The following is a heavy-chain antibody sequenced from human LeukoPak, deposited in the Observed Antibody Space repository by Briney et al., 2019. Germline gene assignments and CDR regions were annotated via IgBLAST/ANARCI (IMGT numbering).Heavy chain of an antibody. CDR1: GGSFSGYY. V-gene: IGHV4-34*01. Sequence: SETLSLTCAVYGGSFSGYYWSWIRQPPGKGLEWIGEINHSGSTNYNPSLKGRVTISVDTSKNQFSLKLSSVTAADTAVYYCARERYSYGNDYWGQGTLVTVSS. CDR2: INHSGST. J-gene: IGHJ4*02. CDR3: ARERYSYGNDY. D-gene: IGHD5-18*01.